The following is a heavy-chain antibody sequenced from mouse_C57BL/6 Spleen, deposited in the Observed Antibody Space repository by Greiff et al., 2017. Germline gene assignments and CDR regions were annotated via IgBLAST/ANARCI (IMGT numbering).Heavy chain of an antibody. J-gene: IGHJ3*01. CDR1: GYTFTSYW. CDR3: AGWDYGSSLFAY. D-gene: IGHD1-1*01. V-gene: IGHV1-52*01. CDR2: IDPSDSET. Sequence: VQLQQPGAELVRPGSSVKLSCKASGYTFTSYWMHWVKQRPIQGLEWIGNIDPSDSETHYNQKFKDKATLTADKSSSTAYMQLSSLASEDSAVYYCAGWDYGSSLFAYWGQGTLVTVSA.